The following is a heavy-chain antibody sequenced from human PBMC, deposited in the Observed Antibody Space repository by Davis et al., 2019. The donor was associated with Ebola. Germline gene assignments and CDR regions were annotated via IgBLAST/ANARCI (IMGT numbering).Heavy chain of an antibody. V-gene: IGHV1-24*01. CDR3: ATAVCSGSYLCAPLKFDY. D-gene: IGHD3-10*01. Sequence: ASVKVSCKVSGYTLTELSMHWVRQAPGKGLEWMGGFDPEDGETIYAQKFQGRVTMTEDTSTDTAYMELSSLRSEDTAVYYCATAVCSGSYLCAPLKFDYWGQGTLVTVSS. CDR1: GYTLTELS. J-gene: IGHJ4*02. CDR2: FDPEDGET.